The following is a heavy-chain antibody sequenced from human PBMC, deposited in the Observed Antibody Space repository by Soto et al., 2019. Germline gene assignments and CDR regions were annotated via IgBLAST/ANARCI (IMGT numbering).Heavy chain of an antibody. J-gene: IGHJ4*02. CDR3: ARFYGGDRNFDY. V-gene: IGHV4-59*01. CDR1: GGSISSYY. Sequence: QVQLQESGPGLVRPSEILSLTCTVSGGSISSYYWSWIRQPPGKGLEWIGYIYYTGNTNYNPSLKSRLTMSVDTSKNQFSLKLISVTAADTAVYYCARFYGGDRNFDYWGQGTLVTVSS. D-gene: IGHD2-21*02. CDR2: IYYTGNT.